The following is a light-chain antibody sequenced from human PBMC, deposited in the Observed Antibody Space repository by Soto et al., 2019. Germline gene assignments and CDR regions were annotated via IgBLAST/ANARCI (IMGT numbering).Light chain of an antibody. V-gene: IGKV3-11*01. CDR3: QQRSDSIT. Sequence: ILLTQSPYTLSLSAGERATLSCWASHSVTPHLAWFQQSPGQTPRLLIYDASTRAPGIPARLSGRGSGADFTLTISSLEPEDFAVYYCQQRSDSITFGQGTRLEIK. J-gene: IGKJ5*01. CDR2: DAS. CDR1: HSVTPH.